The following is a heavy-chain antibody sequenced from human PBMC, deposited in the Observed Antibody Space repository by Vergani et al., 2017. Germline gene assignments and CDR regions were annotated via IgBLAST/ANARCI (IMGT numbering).Heavy chain of an antibody. V-gene: IGHV1-18*01. Sequence: QVQLVQSGAEMKKPGASVKVSCKASGYTFTAYGISWVRQAPGQGLEWLGWITAYNGDPKYTRRLQDRITLTTDPSTATVYLELRSLRSDDTAVYYCARDFAGECNSHRCYTGGLWGQGTLVTVSS. J-gene: IGHJ4*02. D-gene: IGHD2/OR15-2a*01. CDR1: GYTFTAYG. CDR3: ARDFAGECNSHRCYTGGL. CDR2: ITAYNGDP.